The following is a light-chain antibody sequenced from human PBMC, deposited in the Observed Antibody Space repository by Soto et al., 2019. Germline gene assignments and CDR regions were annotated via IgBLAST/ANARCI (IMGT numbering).Light chain of an antibody. V-gene: IGKV3-20*01. J-gene: IGKJ5*01. CDR2: GAS. Sequence: EIVMTQSPGTLSVPPGERATLSCRASQSVSSSYLAWYQQKPGQAPRLLIYGASSRATGIPDRFSGCGSGTDFTLTISRLEPEDFSVYYCQQYGSSLITFGQGTRLEIK. CDR1: QSVSSSY. CDR3: QQYGSSLIT.